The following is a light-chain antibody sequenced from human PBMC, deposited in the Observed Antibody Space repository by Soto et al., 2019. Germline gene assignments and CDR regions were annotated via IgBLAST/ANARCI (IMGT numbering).Light chain of an antibody. Sequence: DIQMTQSPSTLSASVGDRVTITCRASQSISSWLAWYQQKPGKAPKLLIYKASNSESGVPSRVSGSGSGTEFTLTISSLQPDDFATYYCQQYNSYVLTFGQGTRLEIK. V-gene: IGKV1-5*03. CDR1: QSISSW. CDR3: QQYNSYVLT. J-gene: IGKJ5*01. CDR2: KAS.